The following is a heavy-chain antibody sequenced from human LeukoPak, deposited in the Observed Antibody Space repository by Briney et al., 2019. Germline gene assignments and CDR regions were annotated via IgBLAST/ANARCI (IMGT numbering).Heavy chain of an antibody. J-gene: IGHJ4*02. D-gene: IGHD3-3*01. CDR1: GVSITTTSYY. V-gene: IGHV4-39*07. Sequence: PSETLSLTCTVSGVSITTTSYYWGWIRQPPGKGLEWIGEVHLDGRTNYNPSLKSRLIMSVDLPENHISLKPTSVTAADTAVYYCAREGGFYRPLDYSGQGTLVTVSS. CDR2: VHLDGRT. CDR3: AREGGFYRPLDY.